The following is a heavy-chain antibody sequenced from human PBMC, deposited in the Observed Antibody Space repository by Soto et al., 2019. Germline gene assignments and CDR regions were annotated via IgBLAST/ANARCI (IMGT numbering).Heavy chain of an antibody. Sequence: WGSVRLSCAASGFTFRRDAMSWVRQAPGKGLEWVAGIVGNGDEYYADTVRGRFTISRDNSNNILYLQMYSLRAEDTAVYYCAKDRQPDGLWPFDSWGQGTQVTVSS. CDR1: GFTFRRDA. D-gene: IGHD2-8*01. V-gene: IGHV3-23*01. CDR3: AKDRQPDGLWPFDS. J-gene: IGHJ4*02. CDR2: IVGNGDE.